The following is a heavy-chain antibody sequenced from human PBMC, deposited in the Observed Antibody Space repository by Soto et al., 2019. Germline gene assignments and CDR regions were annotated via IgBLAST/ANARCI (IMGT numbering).Heavy chain of an antibody. Sequence: GGSLRLSCAASGFTFSDYYMSWIRQAPGKGLEWVSYISSSGSTIYYADSVKGRFTISRDNAKNSLYLQMNSLRAEDTAVYYCARSVPGTTTLDYYYYYMDVWGKGTTVTVSS. D-gene: IGHD1-1*01. CDR2: ISSSGSTI. CDR3: ARSVPGTTTLDYYYYYMDV. CDR1: GFTFSDYY. V-gene: IGHV3-11*01. J-gene: IGHJ6*03.